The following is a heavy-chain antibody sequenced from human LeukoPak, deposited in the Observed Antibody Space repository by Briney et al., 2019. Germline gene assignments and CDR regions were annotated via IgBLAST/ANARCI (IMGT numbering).Heavy chain of an antibody. J-gene: IGHJ6*02. CDR3: AKGEYYYGMDV. CDR2: ISYDGSNK. CDR1: GFTFSSYG. Sequence: QSGGSLRLSCAASGFTFSSYGMHWVRQAPGKGLEWVAVISYDGSNKYYADSVKGRFTISRDNSKNTLYLQMNSLRAEDTAVYYCAKGEYYYGMDVWGQGTTVTVSS. V-gene: IGHV3-30*18.